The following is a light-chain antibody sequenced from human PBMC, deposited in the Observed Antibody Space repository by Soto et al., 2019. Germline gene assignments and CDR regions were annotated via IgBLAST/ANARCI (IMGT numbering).Light chain of an antibody. Sequence: QSVLTQPPSASGTPGQRVTISCSGSSSNIGSNYVYWYQQLPGTAPKLLIYRNNQRPSGVPDRFSGSKSGTSASLAISGLRSEDEADYTWAACDDRRSGPVFVPGTKLTVL. V-gene: IGLV1-47*01. CDR1: SSNIGSNY. J-gene: IGLJ1*01. CDR3: AACDDRRSGPV. CDR2: RNN.